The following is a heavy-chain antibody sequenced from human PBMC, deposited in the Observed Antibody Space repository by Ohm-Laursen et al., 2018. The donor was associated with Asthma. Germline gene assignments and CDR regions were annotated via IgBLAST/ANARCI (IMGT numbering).Heavy chain of an antibody. V-gene: IGHV1-69*01. CDR1: GGTFSSYA. CDR3: ARATIFGVVINNWFDP. J-gene: IGHJ5*02. CDR2: SIPIIGTA. D-gene: IGHD3-3*01. Sequence: SSVKVSCKSSGGTFSSYAISWVRQAPGQGLEWMGGSIPIIGTANYAQKFQGRVTITADESTSTAYMELSSLRSEDTAVYYCARATIFGVVINNWFDPWGQGTLVTVSS.